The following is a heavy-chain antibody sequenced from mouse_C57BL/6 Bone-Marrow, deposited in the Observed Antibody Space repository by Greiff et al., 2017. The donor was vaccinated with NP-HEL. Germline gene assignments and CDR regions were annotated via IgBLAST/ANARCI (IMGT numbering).Heavy chain of an antibody. CDR1: GYAFGSSW. D-gene: IGHD1-2*01. J-gene: IGHJ2*01. CDR2: IYPGDGDT. V-gene: IGHV1-82*01. CDR3: ARNYYGGCFDY. Sequence: QVQLKQSGPELVKPGASVKISCKASGYAFGSSWMNWVKQRPGKGLEWIGRIYPGDGDTNYNGKFKGKATLTADKSSSTAYMQLSSLTSEDSAVYVCARNYYGGCFDYWGQGTTLTVSS.